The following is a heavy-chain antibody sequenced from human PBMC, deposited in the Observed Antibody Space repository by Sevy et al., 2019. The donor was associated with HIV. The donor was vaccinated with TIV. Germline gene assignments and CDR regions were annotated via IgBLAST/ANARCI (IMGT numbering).Heavy chain of an antibody. CDR2: ISSSGGAK. V-gene: IGHV3-11*04. Sequence: GGSLRLSCAASGFNFRDFYMTWIRQAPGKGLEWVAYISSSGGAKYYADSVAGRFTISRDKAKNSMYLQMNSLRADDAAIYFCARDSSGEEFGFYYYYMDVWGKGTAVTVS. D-gene: IGHD3-3*01. CDR3: ARDSSGEEFGFYYYYMDV. CDR1: GFNFRDFY. J-gene: IGHJ6*03.